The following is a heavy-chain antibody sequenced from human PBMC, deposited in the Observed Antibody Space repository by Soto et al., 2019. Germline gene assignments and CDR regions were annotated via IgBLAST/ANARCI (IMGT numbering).Heavy chain of an antibody. CDR3: AKDSSRGYSYGNVD. Sequence: EVQLLESGGGLVQPGGSLRLSCAASGFTFSSYAMSCVRQAPGKGLEWVSAISGSGGSTYYADSVKGRFTISRDNSKNTLYLQMNSLRAEDTAVYYCAKDSSRGYSYGNVDWGQGTLVTVSS. V-gene: IGHV3-23*01. CDR1: GFTFSSYA. CDR2: ISGSGGST. D-gene: IGHD5-18*01. J-gene: IGHJ4*02.